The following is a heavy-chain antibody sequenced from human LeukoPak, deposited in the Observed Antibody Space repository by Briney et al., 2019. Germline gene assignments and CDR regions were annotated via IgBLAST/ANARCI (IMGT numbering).Heavy chain of an antibody. CDR3: AKATNVVPADDLWFGELSNFDY. Sequence: PGGSLRLSCAASGFTLSNYPMGWVRQAPVKGLEWLSAIGEEKSGSWTKSTDSAKGRFTISRDNSENTLYLQMNSLRAEDTAVYYCAKATNVVPADDLWFGELSNFDYWGQGTLVTVSS. CDR2: IGEEKSGSWT. CDR1: GFTLSNYP. D-gene: IGHD3-10*01. V-gene: IGHV3-23*01. J-gene: IGHJ4*02.